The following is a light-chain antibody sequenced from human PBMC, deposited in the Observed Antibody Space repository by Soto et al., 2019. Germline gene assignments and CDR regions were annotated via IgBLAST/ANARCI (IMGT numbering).Light chain of an antibody. Sequence: EIVLTQSPGTLSLSPGERATLSCRASQSCSSYLAWYQQKPGQAPRLLMYGASSRATGTPDRFSGSGSGTDFTLTISRLEPEDFAVYYCQQYGSSPLTFXGGTKVDIK. J-gene: IGKJ4*01. CDR2: GAS. CDR1: QSCSSY. V-gene: IGKV3-20*01. CDR3: QQYGSSPLT.